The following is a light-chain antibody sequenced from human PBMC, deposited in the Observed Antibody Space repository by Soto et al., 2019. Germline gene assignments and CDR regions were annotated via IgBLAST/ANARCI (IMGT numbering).Light chain of an antibody. CDR2: KAS. J-gene: IGKJ1*01. V-gene: IGKV1-5*03. CDR1: QTISSW. CDR3: QQYNSYSRT. Sequence: DIKMTQSPSTLSASVGDRVTITCRASQTISSWLAWYQQKPGKAPKLVIYKASSLESGVPSRFSGSGSGTEFTLTISSLQPDDFATYYCQQYNSYSRTFGQGTKVEIK.